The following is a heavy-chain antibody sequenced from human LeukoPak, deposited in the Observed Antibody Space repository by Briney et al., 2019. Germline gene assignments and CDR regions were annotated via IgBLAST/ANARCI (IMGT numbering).Heavy chain of an antibody. CDR1: GGSFSGYY. Sequence: ASETLSLTCAVYGGSFSGYYWSWIRQPPGKGLEWIGEINHSGSTNYNPSLKSRVTTSVDTSKNQFSLKLSSVTAADTAVYYCARTSRYSSGWYLDYWGQGTLVTVSS. D-gene: IGHD6-19*01. V-gene: IGHV4-34*01. J-gene: IGHJ4*02. CDR3: ARTSRYSSGWYLDY. CDR2: INHSGST.